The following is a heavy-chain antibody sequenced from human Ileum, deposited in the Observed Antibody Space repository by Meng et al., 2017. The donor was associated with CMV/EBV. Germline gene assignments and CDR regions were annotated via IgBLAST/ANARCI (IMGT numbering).Heavy chain of an antibody. D-gene: IGHD6-13*01. CDR3: ARGRTAAAY. CDR2: IYYSGST. J-gene: IGHJ4*02. CDR1: GGYVRSGSHY. Sequence: SLHCTVSGGYVRSGSHYWSWIRQPPGKGLEWIGCIYYSGSTNYNPSLKNRVTISVDTSNNQFSLKLSSVTAADTAVYYCARGRTAAAYWGQGTLVTVSS. V-gene: IGHV4-61*01.